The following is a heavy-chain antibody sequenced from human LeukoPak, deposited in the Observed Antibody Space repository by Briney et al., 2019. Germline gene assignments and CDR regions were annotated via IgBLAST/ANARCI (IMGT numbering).Heavy chain of an antibody. CDR3: AKERDDNGWARHDY. V-gene: IGHV3-23*01. CDR2: ISSSGNT. D-gene: IGHD6-19*01. CDR1: GFNFNTYG. Sequence: PGGSLRVSCAASGFNFNTYGMGWIRQAPGKGLEWVSAISSSGNTYYADTVKGRFTISRDNSQNTVYLYMNWLRAEDTAIYFCAKERDDNGWARHDYWGQGIQVTVSA. J-gene: IGHJ4*02.